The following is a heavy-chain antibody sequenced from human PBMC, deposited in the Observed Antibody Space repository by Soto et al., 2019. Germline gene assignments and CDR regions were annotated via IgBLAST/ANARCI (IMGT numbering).Heavy chain of an antibody. V-gene: IGHV1-18*01. Sequence: GASVKVSCKASGYTFTNYGINWLRQARGQGIEWMGWFNPKNGNTNYAQTFEGRLTLTTDTSTSTAFMEMSNLRSDDTAFYYCARVNFAEPFESWG. CDR2: FNPKNGNT. CDR3: ARVNFAEPFES. J-gene: IGHJ4*01. CDR1: GYTFTNYG.